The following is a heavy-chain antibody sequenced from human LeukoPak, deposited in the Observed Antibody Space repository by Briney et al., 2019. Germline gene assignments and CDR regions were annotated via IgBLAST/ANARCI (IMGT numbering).Heavy chain of an antibody. CDR3: ARDSPPYGSGSYYNDEYFQH. Sequence: ASVKVSCKASGYTFTSYYMHWVRQAPGQGLEWMGIINPSGGSTSHAQKFQGRVTMTRDTSTSTVYMELSSLRSEDTAVYYCARDSPPYGSGSYYNDEYFQHWGQGTLVTVSS. V-gene: IGHV1-46*03. CDR2: INPSGGST. J-gene: IGHJ1*01. D-gene: IGHD3-10*01. CDR1: GYTFTSYY.